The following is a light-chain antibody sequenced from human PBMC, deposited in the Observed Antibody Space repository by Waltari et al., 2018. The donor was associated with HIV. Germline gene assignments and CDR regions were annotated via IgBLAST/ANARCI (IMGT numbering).Light chain of an antibody. CDR2: GAA. V-gene: IGKV3-20*01. Sequence: EIVLTQFPGTLSLSPGERATLSCRDSQDINTNYIAWYQHRPGQDPRLLCYGAAGRGNGIPDRFRGSGSETDFSLTISGVEPEEFAVDYCQQCGTSPPNSFGQGTRLESK. CDR3: QQCGTSPPNS. CDR1: QDINTNY. J-gene: IGKJ2*03.